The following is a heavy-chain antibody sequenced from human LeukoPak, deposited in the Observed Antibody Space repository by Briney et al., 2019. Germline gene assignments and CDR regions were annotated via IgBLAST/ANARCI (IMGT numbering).Heavy chain of an antibody. J-gene: IGHJ6*02. CDR2: ISSSGSTI. V-gene: IGHV3-48*03. CDR3: ARDPHYCTNGVCYSSGMDV. D-gene: IGHD2-8*01. CDR1: GFTFSSYE. Sequence: PGGSLRLSCAASGFTFSSYEMNWVRQAPGKGLEWVSYISSSGSTIYYADSVKGRFTISRDNAKNSLYLQMNSLRAEDTAVYYCARDPHYCTNGVCYSSGMDVWGQGTMVTVSS.